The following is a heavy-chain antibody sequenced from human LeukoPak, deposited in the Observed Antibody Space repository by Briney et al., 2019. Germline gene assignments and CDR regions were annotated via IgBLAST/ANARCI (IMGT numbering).Heavy chain of an antibody. D-gene: IGHD3-3*01. J-gene: IGHJ4*02. CDR1: GYSISIAYC. Sequence: PSETLSLTCAVSGYSISIAYCWGWIRQPPGKGLEWIGRIFRGGSTSYNPSLMSRLTMSMDTSKNQFSLQLTSVTAADTAVYYCARYDSRGSGSTQLEYWGQGILVTISS. V-gene: IGHV4-38-2*01. CDR2: IFRGGST. CDR3: ARYDSRGSGSTQLEY.